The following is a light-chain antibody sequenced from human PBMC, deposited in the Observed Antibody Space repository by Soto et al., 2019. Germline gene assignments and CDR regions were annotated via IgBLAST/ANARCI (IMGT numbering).Light chain of an antibody. CDR2: DAS. CDR1: QTVSSY. J-gene: IGKJ5*01. V-gene: IGKV3-11*01. CDR3: LHRMNWPLT. Sequence: EIVFTQSPGTLSLSPGERVTLSCRASQTVSSYLLWYQQKPGQAPRLLIYDASNRATGIPARFSGSGSGTDFTLTISSLEPEDFAVYYCLHRMNWPLTFGQGTRLEI.